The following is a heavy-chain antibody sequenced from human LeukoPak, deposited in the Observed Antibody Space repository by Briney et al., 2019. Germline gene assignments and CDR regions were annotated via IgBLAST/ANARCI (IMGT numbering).Heavy chain of an antibody. CDR3: ARVADYTVVQLNDAFDI. CDR2: IYATGRT. J-gene: IGHJ3*02. CDR1: GGSISSGSYY. D-gene: IGHD4-23*01. Sequence: PSQTLSLTCTVSGGSISSGSYYWSWLRQPAGKGLEWIGRIYATGRTNYNPSLKNRVTISLDTSKNQFSLKLSSVTAADTAVYYCARVADYTVVQLNDAFDIWGQGTMVTVSS. V-gene: IGHV4-61*02.